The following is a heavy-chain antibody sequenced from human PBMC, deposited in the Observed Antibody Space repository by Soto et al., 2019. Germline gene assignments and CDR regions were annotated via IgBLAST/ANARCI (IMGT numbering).Heavy chain of an antibody. D-gene: IGHD6-19*01. CDR3: ARASGGSSGWYGSPRCAFDI. CDR1: SGSISSSNW. CDR2: IYHSGST. V-gene: IGHV4-4*02. Sequence: QVQLQESGPGLVKPSGTLSLTCAVSSGSISSSNWWSWVRQPPGKGLEWIGEIYHSGSTNYNPSLKSRVTISVDKSKNQFSLKLSSVTAADTAVYYCARASGGSSGWYGSPRCAFDIWGQGTMVTVSS. J-gene: IGHJ3*02.